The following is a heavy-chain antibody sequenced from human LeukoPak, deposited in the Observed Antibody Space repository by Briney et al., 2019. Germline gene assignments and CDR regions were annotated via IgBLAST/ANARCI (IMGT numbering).Heavy chain of an antibody. V-gene: IGHV3-48*01. D-gene: IGHD3-22*01. CDR1: GFTFSSYS. Sequence: PGGSLRLSCAASGFTFSSYSMNWVRQAPGKGLEWVSYISSNSSTIYYADSVKGRFTISRDNAKNSLYLQMNSLRAEDTAVYYCAREGSYYYDSSGYYFDYWGQGTLVTVSS. J-gene: IGHJ4*02. CDR2: ISSNSSTI. CDR3: AREGSYYYDSSGYYFDY.